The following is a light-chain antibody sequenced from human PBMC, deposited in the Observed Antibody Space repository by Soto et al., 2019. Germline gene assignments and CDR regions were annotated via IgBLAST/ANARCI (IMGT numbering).Light chain of an antibody. V-gene: IGKV3-11*01. J-gene: IGKJ4*01. CDR2: NTS. CDR1: QSVNSD. Sequence: EIVLTQSPATLSLSPGERATLSCRASQSVNSDLAWYQHKSGQAPRLLIYNTSNRAPGIPARFSGSGSGTDFTLTISSLEPEDFAVYYCQHRGFWPPTFGGGAKVEIK. CDR3: QHRGFWPPT.